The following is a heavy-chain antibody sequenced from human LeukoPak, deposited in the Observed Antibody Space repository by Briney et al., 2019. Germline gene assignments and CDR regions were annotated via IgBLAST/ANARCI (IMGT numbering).Heavy chain of an antibody. V-gene: IGHV3-48*04. CDR1: GFTFSSYS. CDR2: ISSSSSTI. D-gene: IGHD3-10*01. CDR3: ARDFAMVRGSAFDI. Sequence: PGGSLRLSCAASGFTFSSYSMNWVRQAPGKGLEWVSYISSSSSTIYYADSVKGRFTISRDNAKNSLYLQMNSLRAEDTAVYYCARDFAMVRGSAFDIWGQGTMVTVSS. J-gene: IGHJ3*02.